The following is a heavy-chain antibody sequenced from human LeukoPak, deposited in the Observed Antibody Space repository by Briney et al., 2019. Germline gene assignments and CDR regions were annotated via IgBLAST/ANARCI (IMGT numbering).Heavy chain of an antibody. CDR1: GDSISTSRFY. CDR2: IYYSGST. CDR3: ARVKRNYQVLNPLHQTPSHYFDY. V-gene: IGHV4-39*07. D-gene: IGHD1-7*01. Sequence: SETLSLNCSVSGDSISTSRFYWGWVGQAPGKGLEWIGSIYYSGSTYSNPSLKSRVTISVDTSKNQFSLKLSSVTAADTAMYYSARVKRNYQVLNPLHQTPSHYFDYWGQGTLVTVSS. J-gene: IGHJ4*02.